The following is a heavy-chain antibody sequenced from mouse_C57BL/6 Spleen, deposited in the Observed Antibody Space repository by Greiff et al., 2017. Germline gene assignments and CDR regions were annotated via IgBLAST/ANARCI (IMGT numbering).Heavy chain of an antibody. D-gene: IGHD2-4*01. CDR3: TRGGYDYDGAMDY. Sequence: QVHVKQSGAELVRPGASVTLSCKASGYTFTDYEMHWVKQTPVHGLEWIGAIDPETGGTAYNQKFKGKAILTADKSSSTAYMELRSLTSEDSAVYYCTRGGYDYDGAMDYWGQGTSVTVSS. J-gene: IGHJ4*01. CDR2: IDPETGGT. CDR1: GYTFTDYE. V-gene: IGHV1-15*01.